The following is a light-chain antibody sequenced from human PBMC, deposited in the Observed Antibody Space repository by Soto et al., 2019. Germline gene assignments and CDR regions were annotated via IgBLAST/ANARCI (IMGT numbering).Light chain of an antibody. Sequence: DSQMTQSPSSLPASVGDRVTITCRASQTISIYLSWYEQKPGKAPKLLIYAASSLQSGVPSRFSGSGSGTDFTLTISSLQPDDFATYYCQQTYTTPWTFGQGNKVEVK. CDR2: AAS. CDR3: QQTYTTPWT. CDR1: QTISIY. V-gene: IGKV1-39*01. J-gene: IGKJ1*01.